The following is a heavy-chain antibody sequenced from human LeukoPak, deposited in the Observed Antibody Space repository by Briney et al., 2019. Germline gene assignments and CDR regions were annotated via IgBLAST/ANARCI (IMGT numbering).Heavy chain of an antibody. CDR1: GDSINYYY. CDR2: IYYNGVT. J-gene: IGHJ4*02. Sequence: SETLSLICSVSGDSINYYYWRWLRHPRGKGLEGIGYIYYNGVTNYNPSLKSRLTISVDTSKNQFSLKLNSVTAADTALYYCARAQRGYSFVFDLWGLGTLATVSS. D-gene: IGHD5-18*01. CDR3: ARAQRGYSFVFDL. V-gene: IGHV4-59*01.